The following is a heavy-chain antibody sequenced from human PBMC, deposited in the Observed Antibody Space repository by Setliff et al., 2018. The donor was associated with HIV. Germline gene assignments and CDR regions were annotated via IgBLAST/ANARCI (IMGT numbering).Heavy chain of an antibody. V-gene: IGHV3-7*01. CDR2: VKQDGTET. D-gene: IGHD1-26*01. Sequence: GSLRLSCAASGFTFSTSEMNWVRQAPGKGLESVANVKQDGTETLYVDSVKGRFTISRDNANNLVYLQMNSLRVEDTAVYFCARWGSGSYERVFDYWGQGMLVTVSS. J-gene: IGHJ4*02. CDR3: ARWGSGSYERVFDY. CDR1: GFTFSTSE.